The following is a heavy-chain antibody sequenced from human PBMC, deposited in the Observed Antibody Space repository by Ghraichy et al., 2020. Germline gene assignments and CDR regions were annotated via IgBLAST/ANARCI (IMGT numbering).Heavy chain of an antibody. CDR3: ARATANDGLDI. D-gene: IGHD1-14*01. J-gene: IGHJ3*02. Sequence: GGSLRLSCAASGFTFSSYEMNWVRQAPGKGLEWVSYISSSSIAIFHADSVKGRFTISRDNAKNSLSLQMNRLRTEDTAVYYCARATANDGLDIWGQGTMVTVSS. CDR1: GFTFSSYE. CDR2: ISSSSIAI. V-gene: IGHV3-48*03.